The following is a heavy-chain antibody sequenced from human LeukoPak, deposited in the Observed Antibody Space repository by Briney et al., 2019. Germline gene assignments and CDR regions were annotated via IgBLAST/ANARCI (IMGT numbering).Heavy chain of an antibody. CDR3: ARGQVESTVITPVAY. V-gene: IGHV3-23*01. CDR2: IIGSGSTT. D-gene: IGHD4-23*01. J-gene: IGHJ4*02. CDR1: GFPFGSYA. Sequence: GGSLRLSCAASGFPFGSYALSWVRPAPGKGLECVSVIIGSGSTTYYADSVKVRFTISTDNSKNTLYLQMISLRVEDTAIYYCARGQVESTVITPVAYWGQGTLVTVSS.